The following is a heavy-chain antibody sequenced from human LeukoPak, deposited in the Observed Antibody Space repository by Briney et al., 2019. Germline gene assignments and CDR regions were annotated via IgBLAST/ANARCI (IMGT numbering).Heavy chain of an antibody. CDR2: IYTSGST. J-gene: IGHJ4*02. Sequence: PSETLSLTCTVSGGSINSHHWSWIRQPPGKGLEWIGYIYTSGSTNYNPSLKSRVTISVDTSKNQFSLKLSSVTAADTAVYYCARHSWGLYSYFDYWGQGTLVTVSS. V-gene: IGHV4-59*08. D-gene: IGHD7-27*01. CDR3: ARHSWGLYSYFDY. CDR1: GGSINSHH.